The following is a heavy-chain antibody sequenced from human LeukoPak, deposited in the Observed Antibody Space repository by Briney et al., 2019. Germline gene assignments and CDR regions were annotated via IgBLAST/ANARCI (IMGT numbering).Heavy chain of an antibody. D-gene: IGHD2-8*01. CDR2: ISSNSKYT. CDR3: ARDNGNKYYFDY. Sequence: GSLRLSCAASGFMFSDYFMSWIRQAPGKELEWISYISSNSKYTKYADSVKGRFTISRDNAKKSLYLQMNSLRVEDTAVYYCARDNGNKYYFDYWGQGTLVTVSS. CDR1: GFMFSDYF. V-gene: IGHV3-11*05. J-gene: IGHJ4*02.